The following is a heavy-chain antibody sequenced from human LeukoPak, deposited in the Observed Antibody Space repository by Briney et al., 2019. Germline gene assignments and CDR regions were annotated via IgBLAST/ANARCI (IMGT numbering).Heavy chain of an antibody. CDR3: ARQVADYSYGPSYYFDY. D-gene: IGHD5-18*01. CDR2: IYYSGST. CDR1: GGSISSYY. V-gene: IGHV4-59*08. J-gene: IGHJ4*02. Sequence: TSETLSLTCTVSGGSISSYYWSWIRQPPGKGLEWIGYIYYSGSTNYNPSLKSRVTISVDTSKNQFSLKLSSVTAADTAVYYCARQVADYSYGPSYYFDYWGQGTLVTVSS.